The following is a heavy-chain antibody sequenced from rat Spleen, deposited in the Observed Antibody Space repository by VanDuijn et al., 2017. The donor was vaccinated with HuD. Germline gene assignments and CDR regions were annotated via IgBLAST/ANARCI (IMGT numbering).Heavy chain of an antibody. J-gene: IGHJ2*01. Sequence: QVQLKVSGPGLVQPSQTLSLTCTVSGFSLTSFGVSWVRQPPGKGLEWIAAILSGGSTYYNSVFKSRLSISRDTSKNQVFLKMNSLQTEDTATCFCARADVAAISTDGIWGQGIMVTVSS. D-gene: IGHD1-2*01. CDR3: ARADVAAISTDGI. CDR2: ILSGGST. CDR1: GFSLTSFG. V-gene: IGHV2S8*01.